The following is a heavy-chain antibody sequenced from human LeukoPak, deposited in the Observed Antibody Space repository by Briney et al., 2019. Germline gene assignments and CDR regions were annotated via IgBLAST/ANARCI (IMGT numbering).Heavy chain of an antibody. J-gene: IGHJ4*02. CDR2: IYSDNT. D-gene: IGHD4/OR15-4a*01. V-gene: IGHV3-53*01. CDR3: ARRAGAYSHPYDY. CDR1: GFTVSSNS. Sequence: GGSLRLSCTVSGFTVSSNSMSWVRQAPGKGLEWVSFIYSDNTHYSDSVKGRFTISRDNSKNTLYLQMNSLRVEDTAVYYCARRAGAYSHPYDYWGQGTLVTVSS.